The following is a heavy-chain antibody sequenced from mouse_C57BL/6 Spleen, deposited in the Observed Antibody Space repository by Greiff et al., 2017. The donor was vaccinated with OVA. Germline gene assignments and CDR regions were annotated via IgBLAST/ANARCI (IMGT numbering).Heavy chain of an antibody. CDR2: ISGGGGNT. D-gene: IGHD4-1*01. CDR1: GFTFSSYT. Sequence: EVQVVESGGGLVKPGGSLKLSCAASGFTFSSYTMSWVRQTPEKRLEWVATISGGGGNTYYPDSVKGRFTISRDNAKNTLYLQMSSLRSEDTALYYCARQLGRGYFDYWGQGTTLTVSS. J-gene: IGHJ2*01. V-gene: IGHV5-9*01. CDR3: ARQLGRGYFDY.